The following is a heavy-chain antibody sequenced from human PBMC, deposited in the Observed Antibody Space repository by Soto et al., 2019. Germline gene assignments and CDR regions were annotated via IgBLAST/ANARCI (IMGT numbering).Heavy chain of an antibody. D-gene: IGHD3-10*01. CDR2: ISGSGGST. Sequence: GSLRLSCSASGFTFSSYAMSWIRQAPWKGLEWVSAISGSGGSTYYGDSVKGRFTISRDNSKNTLYLQMNSLRAEDTAVYYWAKDHPQYYYGSGIWDYWGQGTMVTVSS. V-gene: IGHV3-23*01. CDR1: GFTFSSYA. CDR3: AKDHPQYYYGSGIWDY. J-gene: IGHJ4*02.